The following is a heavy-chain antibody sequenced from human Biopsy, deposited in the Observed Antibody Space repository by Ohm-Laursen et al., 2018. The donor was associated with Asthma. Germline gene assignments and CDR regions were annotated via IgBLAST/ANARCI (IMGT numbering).Heavy chain of an antibody. V-gene: IGHV4-4*08. CDR3: ARTTYGDDGFDP. Sequence: PSDTLSLTCTVSPGSINDYYWNWIRQFPGKGLEWIGYVHSSGSTRFNPSLKSRVTVSVDTSKNQFSLSLTSVTAADTAVYYCARTTYGDDGFDPWGQGTLVTVSS. CDR1: PGSINDYY. J-gene: IGHJ5*02. CDR2: VHSSGST. D-gene: IGHD4-17*01.